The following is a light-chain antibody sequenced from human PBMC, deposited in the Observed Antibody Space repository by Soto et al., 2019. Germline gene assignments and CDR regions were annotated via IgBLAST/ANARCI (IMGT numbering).Light chain of an antibody. CDR1: ESISSY. V-gene: IGKV3-11*01. CDR2: DAS. CDR3: QQRSKWPLT. J-gene: IGKJ4*01. Sequence: EIVLTQSPATLSLSPGERATLSCRASESISSYLAWYQQRPGQAPSLLIYDASNRATGIPARFIGSGSGTDCTLTIDTLEPEDFAVYYCQQRSKWPLTFGGGTKVEI.